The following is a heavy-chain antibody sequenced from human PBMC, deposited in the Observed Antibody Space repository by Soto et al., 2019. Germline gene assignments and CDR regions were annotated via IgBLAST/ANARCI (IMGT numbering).Heavy chain of an antibody. D-gene: IGHD6-13*01. V-gene: IGHV3-23*01. CDR1: AFTFSNYG. CDR2: ISGSGVNT. J-gene: IGHJ4*02. CDR3: AKQSSSWFYLES. Sequence: GSLRLSCAVSAFTFSNYGMSWVRQAPGKGLEWVATISGSGVNTYYADAVKGRFTVSRDNFNNTLFLQMNSLRAEDTAVYYCAKQSSSWFYLESWGQGTLVTVSS.